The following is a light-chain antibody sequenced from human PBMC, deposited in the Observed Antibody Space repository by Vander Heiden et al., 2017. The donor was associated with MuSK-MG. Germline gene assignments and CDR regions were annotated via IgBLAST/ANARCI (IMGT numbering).Light chain of an antibody. Sequence: QSALTQPASVSGSPGQSITISCTGTSGDIGGYNYVSWYQQHPVNAPKLVIYGVYNRPSGVSYRFSGSKSGNTASLTISGRQADDEADYYCSSYTSTSTVVFGGGTKLTVL. V-gene: IGLV2-14*03. CDR1: SGDIGGYNY. CDR3: SSYTSTSTVV. J-gene: IGLJ2*01. CDR2: GVY.